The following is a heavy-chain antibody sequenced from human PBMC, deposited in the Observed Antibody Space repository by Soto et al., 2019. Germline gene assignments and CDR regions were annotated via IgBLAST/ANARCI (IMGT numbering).Heavy chain of an antibody. CDR1: GGSISSYY. V-gene: IGHV4-30-4*01. CDR2: IYYSGST. CDR3: ARGADSSGYYD. Sequence: SETLSLTCTVSGGSISSYYWSWIRQPPGKGLEWIGYIYYSGSTYYNPSLKSRVTISVDTSKNQFSLKLSSVTAADTAVYYCARGADSSGYYDCGQGTLVTVSS. D-gene: IGHD3-22*01. J-gene: IGHJ4*02.